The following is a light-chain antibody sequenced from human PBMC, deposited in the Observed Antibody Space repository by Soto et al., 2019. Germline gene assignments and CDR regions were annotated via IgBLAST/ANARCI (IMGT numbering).Light chain of an antibody. CDR1: QSVSSTY. Sequence: EVVLTQSPGTLSLSPGERATLSCRASQSVSSTYLAWYQQRPGQAPRLLIYGASTRATDIPDRISGSGSGTDFTLTVSRLEPDDFAVYYCQHYGSTPWSFGQGTKVEIK. J-gene: IGKJ1*01. CDR2: GAS. V-gene: IGKV3-20*01. CDR3: QHYGSTPWS.